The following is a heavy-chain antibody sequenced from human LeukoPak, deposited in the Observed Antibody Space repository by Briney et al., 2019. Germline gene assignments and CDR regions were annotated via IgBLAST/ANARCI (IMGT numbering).Heavy chain of an antibody. V-gene: IGHV1-69*05. CDR2: IIPIFGTA. Sequence: GSSVKVSCKASGGTFSSYAISWVRQAPGQGLEWMGGIIPIFGTANYAQKFQGRVTITTDESTSTAYMELSSLRSEDTAVYYCAKGRPIFGGPALGGNAFDIWGQGTMVTVSS. CDR1: GGTFSSYA. D-gene: IGHD3-3*01. CDR3: AKGRPIFGGPALGGNAFDI. J-gene: IGHJ3*02.